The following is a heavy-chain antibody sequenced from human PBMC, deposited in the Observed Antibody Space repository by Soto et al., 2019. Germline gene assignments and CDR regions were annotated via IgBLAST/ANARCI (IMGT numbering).Heavy chain of an antibody. J-gene: IGHJ4*02. D-gene: IGHD1-26*01. CDR3: AKELVRYPN. Sequence: EVQLLESGGGLVQPGGSLRLSCAASGFTFGSYAMSWVRQAAGGGLEWVSGISGAGGTTYYAESVKGRFTVSRDNSKNALYLQMNSVKAEDTAVYYCAKELVRYPNWGQGTLVTVSS. CDR1: GFTFGSYA. CDR2: ISGAGGTT. V-gene: IGHV3-23*01.